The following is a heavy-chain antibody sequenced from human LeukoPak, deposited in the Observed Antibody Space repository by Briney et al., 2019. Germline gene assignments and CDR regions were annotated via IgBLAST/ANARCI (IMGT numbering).Heavy chain of an antibody. D-gene: IGHD2-2*01. CDR1: GFTFSSYS. V-gene: IGHV3-48*01. J-gene: IGHJ4*02. CDR3: ARELVVRGQKFDY. Sequence: GGSLRLSCAASGFTFSSYSMNWVRQAPGKGLEWVSYISSSSSTIYYADSVKGRFTISRDNAKNSLYLQMNSLRAEDTAVYYCARELVVRGQKFDYWGQGTLVTVSS. CDR2: ISSSSSTI.